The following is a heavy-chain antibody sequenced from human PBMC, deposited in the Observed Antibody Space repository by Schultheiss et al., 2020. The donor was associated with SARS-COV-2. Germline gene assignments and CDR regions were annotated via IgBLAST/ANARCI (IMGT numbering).Heavy chain of an antibody. V-gene: IGHV4-38-2*02. CDR1: GGSISSGYY. D-gene: IGHD4/OR15-4a*01. Sequence: SETLSLTCTVSGGSISSGYYWGWIRQPPGKGLEWIGSIYHSGSTYYNPSLKSRVTISVDTSKNQFSLKLSSVTAADTAVYYCASAMVAFDYWGQGTLVTVSS. CDR3: ASAMVAFDY. CDR2: IYHSGST. J-gene: IGHJ4*02.